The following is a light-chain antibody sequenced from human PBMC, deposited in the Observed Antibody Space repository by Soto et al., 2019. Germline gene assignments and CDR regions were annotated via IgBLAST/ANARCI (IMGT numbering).Light chain of an antibody. CDR3: QQYGSSPPT. V-gene: IGKV3-15*01. J-gene: IGKJ1*01. CDR2: GAS. CDR1: QSVSSSY. Sequence: EIVMTQSPATLSVSPGERATLSCRASQSVSSSYLAWYQQKPGQAPRLLIYGASTRATGIPARFSGSGSGTEFTLTISSLQSEDFAVYYCQQYGSSPPTFGQGTKVDIK.